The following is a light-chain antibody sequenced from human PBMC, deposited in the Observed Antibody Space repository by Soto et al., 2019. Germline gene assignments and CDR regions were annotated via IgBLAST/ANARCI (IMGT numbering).Light chain of an antibody. Sequence: QSLLTQPPSASGTPGQRVTISCSGSSSNIGSNTVNWYQQLPGTAPKRLIYSNNQRPSGVPDRFPGSKSGTSASLAISGLQSEDEADYYCAAWDDSLNGVVFGGGTKLTVL. J-gene: IGLJ2*01. CDR1: SSNIGSNT. CDR3: AAWDDSLNGVV. V-gene: IGLV1-44*01. CDR2: SNN.